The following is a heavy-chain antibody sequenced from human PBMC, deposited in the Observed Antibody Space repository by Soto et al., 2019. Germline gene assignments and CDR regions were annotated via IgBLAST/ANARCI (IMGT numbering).Heavy chain of an antibody. Sequence: PGESLKISCKGSGYNFPSYWISWVRQMPGKGLEWMGRIDPSDSYTNYSPSFQGHVTISADKSISAAYLQWSSLKASDTAMYYCARQGTTDYFYYYGLDVWGQGTTVTVS. J-gene: IGHJ6*02. CDR3: ARQGTTDYFYYYGLDV. D-gene: IGHD4-4*01. CDR1: GYNFPSYW. V-gene: IGHV5-10-1*01. CDR2: IDPSDSYT.